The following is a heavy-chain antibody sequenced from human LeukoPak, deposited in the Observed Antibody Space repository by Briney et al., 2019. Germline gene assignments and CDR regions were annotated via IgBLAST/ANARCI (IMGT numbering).Heavy chain of an antibody. CDR1: GFTFDDYA. CDR3: ARGSVQLWLRDTYYYMDV. Sequence: GGSLRLSCAASGFTFDDYAMNWVRHVPGRGLEWVSGINWNGRITEYADSVKDRFTISRQNTKNSLYLYMNNLGGEDTGLYFCARGSVQLWLRDTYYYMDVWGKGTTVTVSS. CDR2: INWNGRIT. V-gene: IGHV3-20*04. D-gene: IGHD5-18*01. J-gene: IGHJ6*03.